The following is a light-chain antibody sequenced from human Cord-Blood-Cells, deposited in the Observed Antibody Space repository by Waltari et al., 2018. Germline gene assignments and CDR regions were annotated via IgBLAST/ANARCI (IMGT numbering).Light chain of an antibody. J-gene: IGLJ2*01. CDR3: CSYARSSTLV. CDR1: SSDAGSYNL. CDR2: EGS. Sequence: SALTQPASVSGSPGQSITISCTGTSSDAGSYNLISRYQQHPGKACKLMIYEGSQRTSRISNRVSGSKSDNTASLTISGLQAETESNYYICSYARSSTLVFCCGTKLTVL. V-gene: IGLV2-23*01.